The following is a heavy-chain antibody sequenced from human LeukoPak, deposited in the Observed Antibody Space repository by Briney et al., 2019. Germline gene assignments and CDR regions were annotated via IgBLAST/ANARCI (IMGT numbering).Heavy chain of an antibody. CDR2: MSGSGDYT. V-gene: IGHV3-23*01. CDR1: GFTFSLYA. CDR3: AKDRLTLDAFDI. Sequence: GGSLRLSCAASGFTFSLYAMSWVRQAPGKGLEWVSAMSGSGDYTYYADSVKGRFTISRDNSKNTLYLQVNSLRAEDTAVYYCAKDRLTLDAFDIWGQGTMVTVSS. J-gene: IGHJ3*02.